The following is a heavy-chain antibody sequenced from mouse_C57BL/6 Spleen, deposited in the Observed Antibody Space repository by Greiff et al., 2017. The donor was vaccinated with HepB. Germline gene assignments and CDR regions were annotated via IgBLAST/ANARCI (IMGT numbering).Heavy chain of an antibody. Sequence: EVKLQESGPGLVKPSQSLSLTCSVTGYSITSGYYWNWIRQFPGNKLEWMGYISYDGSNNYNPSLKNRISITRDTSKNQFFLKLNSLTTEDTATYYCARGGYDYGVYYAMDYWGQGTSVTVSS. V-gene: IGHV3-6*01. CDR2: ISYDGSN. CDR3: ARGGYDYGVYYAMDY. J-gene: IGHJ4*01. D-gene: IGHD2-4*01. CDR1: GYSITSGYY.